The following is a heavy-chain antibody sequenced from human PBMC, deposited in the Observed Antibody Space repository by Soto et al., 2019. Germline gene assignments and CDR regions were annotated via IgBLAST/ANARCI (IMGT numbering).Heavy chain of an antibody. Sequence: EVQLVESGGGLIQPGGSLRLSCAASGFTVSSKYMTWVRQAPGKGLEWVSVIYGGGTTYYADSVKGRFTISRDNSKNTLYLQVNSLRAEDTAVYYCVRTTGWPGFDFWGQGTLVNVSS. D-gene: IGHD6-19*01. CDR2: IYGGGTT. CDR3: VRTTGWPGFDF. J-gene: IGHJ4*02. V-gene: IGHV3-53*01. CDR1: GFTVSSKY.